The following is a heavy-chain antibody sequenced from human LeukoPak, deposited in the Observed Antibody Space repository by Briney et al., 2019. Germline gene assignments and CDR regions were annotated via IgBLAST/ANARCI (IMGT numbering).Heavy chain of an antibody. CDR3: ARDLLDYGTAYYDVGIFDS. Sequence: GGSLRLSCEASRFSFSTSGVHRVRQAPGKGLEWMAVISKDGRKNHYADSVKGRFTISRDNSKSTLFLQMNSLRPEDTGIYYCARDLLDYGTAYYDVGIFDSWGQGTRVTVSS. CDR1: RFSFSTSG. J-gene: IGHJ4*02. D-gene: IGHD3-3*01. CDR2: ISKDGRKN. V-gene: IGHV3-30*04.